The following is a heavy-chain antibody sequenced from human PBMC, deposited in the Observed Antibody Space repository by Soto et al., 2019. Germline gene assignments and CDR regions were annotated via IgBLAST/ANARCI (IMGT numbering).Heavy chain of an antibody. Sequence: GASVKVSCKASGYTFTSYGISWVRQAPGQGLEWMGWVSAYNGNTNYAQKLQGRVTMTTDTSTSTAYMELRSLRSDDTAVYYCARDSHGDWNDPVDYWGQGTLVTVSS. CDR2: VSAYNGNT. J-gene: IGHJ4*02. D-gene: IGHD1-1*01. V-gene: IGHV1-18*01. CDR3: ARDSHGDWNDPVDY. CDR1: GYTFTSYG.